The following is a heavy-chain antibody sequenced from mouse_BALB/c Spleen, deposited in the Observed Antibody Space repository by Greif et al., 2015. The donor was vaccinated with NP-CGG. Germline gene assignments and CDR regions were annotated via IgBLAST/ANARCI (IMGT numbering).Heavy chain of an antibody. Sequence: EVQLQQSGPELVKPGASVKMSCKASGYTFTSYVMHWVKQKPGQGLEWIGYINPYNDGTKYNEKFKGKATLTSDKSSSTAYMELSSLTSEDSAVYYCAIGYDVKAMDYWGQGTSVTVSS. CDR3: AIGYDVKAMDY. V-gene: IGHV1-14*01. CDR2: INPYNDGT. CDR1: GYTFTSYV. J-gene: IGHJ4*01. D-gene: IGHD2-14*01.